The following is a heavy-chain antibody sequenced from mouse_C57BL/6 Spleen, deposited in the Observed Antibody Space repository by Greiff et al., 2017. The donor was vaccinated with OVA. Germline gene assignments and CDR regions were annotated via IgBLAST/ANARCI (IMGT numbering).Heavy chain of an antibody. CDR1: GYTFTSYW. CDR3: AKGGWLYDDGYYFDY. D-gene: IGHD2-12*01. Sequence: QVQLQQPGAELVKPGASVKMSCKASGYTFTSYWITWVKQRPGQGLEWIGDIYPGSGSTNYNEKLKSKATLTVDTSSSTAYMQLSSLTSEDSAVYYCAKGGWLYDDGYYFDYWGQGTTLTVSS. J-gene: IGHJ2*01. V-gene: IGHV1-55*01. CDR2: IYPGSGST.